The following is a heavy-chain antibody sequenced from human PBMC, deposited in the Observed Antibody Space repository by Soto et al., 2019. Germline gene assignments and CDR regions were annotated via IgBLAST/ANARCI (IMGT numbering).Heavy chain of an antibody. J-gene: IGHJ3*02. CDR3: AKTAPPYDSQGYYPFDI. CDR2: IGRGSGSGTV. V-gene: IGHV3-48*01. Sequence: EVQLVESGGGLVQPGGSLRLSCAASGFVFSDYSMNWVRQAPGKGLEWVSNIGRGSGSGTVYYADSVKGRFTISRDNAKKSLYLEMNSLKTEDTALYYCAKTAPPYDSQGYYPFDIWGQGTLVSVSS. CDR1: GFVFSDYS. D-gene: IGHD3-22*01.